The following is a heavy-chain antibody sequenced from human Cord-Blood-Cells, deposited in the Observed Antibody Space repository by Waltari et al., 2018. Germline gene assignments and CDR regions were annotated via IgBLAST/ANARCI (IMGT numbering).Heavy chain of an antibody. V-gene: IGHV3-30*04. CDR2: ISYDGSNK. CDR1: GCTFSSYA. CDR3: ARAAPEYYYYYGMDV. J-gene: IGHJ6*02. Sequence: QVQLVESGGGVVQPGRSLRLSCAASGCTFSSYAMHWVRQAPGKGLEWVAVISYDGSNKYYADSVKGRFTISRDNSKNTLYLQMNSLRAEDTAVYYCARAAPEYYYYYGMDVWGQGTTVTVSS.